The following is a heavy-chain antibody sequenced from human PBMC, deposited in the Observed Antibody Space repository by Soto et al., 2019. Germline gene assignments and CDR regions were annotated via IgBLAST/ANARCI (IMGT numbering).Heavy chain of an antibody. CDR1: GGSFSGYY. CDR3: ARRSAARPVGLGY. D-gene: IGHD6-6*01. CDR2: INHSGST. V-gene: IGHV4-34*01. Sequence: SGTLSLTCAVYGGSFSGYYWSWIRQPPGKGLERIGEINHSGSTNYNPSLKSRATISVDTSKNQFSLKLSSVTAADTAVYYCARRSAARPVGLGYWGQGTLVTVSS. J-gene: IGHJ4*02.